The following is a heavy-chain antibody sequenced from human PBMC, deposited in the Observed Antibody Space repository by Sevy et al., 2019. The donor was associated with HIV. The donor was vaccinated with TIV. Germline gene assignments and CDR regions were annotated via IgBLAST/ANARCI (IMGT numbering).Heavy chain of an antibody. J-gene: IGHJ6*02. Sequence: GGSLRLSCAASRFTFDDYAMHWVRQAPGKGLEWVSGISWNSGSIGYADSVKGRFTISRDNAKNSLYLQMNSLRAEDTALYYCAKDMSGSGKGMDVWGQGTTVTVSS. V-gene: IGHV3-9*01. CDR2: ISWNSGSI. D-gene: IGHD3-10*01. CDR1: RFTFDDYA. CDR3: AKDMSGSGKGMDV.